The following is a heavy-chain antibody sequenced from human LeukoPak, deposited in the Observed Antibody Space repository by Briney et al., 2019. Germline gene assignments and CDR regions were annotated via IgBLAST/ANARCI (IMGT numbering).Heavy chain of an antibody. CDR2: IKQDGSEK. CDR3: ARAKYCSSTSCSRYNWFDP. V-gene: IGHV3-7*01. CDR1: GFTFSSYW. J-gene: IGHJ5*02. Sequence: RSGGSLRLSCAASGFTFSSYWMSWVRQAPGKGLEWVANIKQDGSEKYYVDSVKGRFTISRDNAKNSLYLQMNSLRAEDTAVYYCARAKYCSSTSCSRYNWFDPWGQGTLVTVPS. D-gene: IGHD2-2*01.